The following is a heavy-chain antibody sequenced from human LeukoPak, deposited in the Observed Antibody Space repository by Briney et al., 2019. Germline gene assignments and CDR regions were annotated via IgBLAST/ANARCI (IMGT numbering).Heavy chain of an antibody. CDR1: GASIISYY. V-gene: IGHV4-4*07. J-gene: IGHJ6*02. CDR2: IYTSGST. Sequence: KPSETLSLTCTVSGASIISYYWGWIRQPAGKGLEWIGRIYTSGSTNYNPSLKSRVSMSVDTSKNQFSLKLSSVTAADTAVYYCARDLRPGMDVWGQGTTVTVSS. CDR3: ARDLRPGMDV.